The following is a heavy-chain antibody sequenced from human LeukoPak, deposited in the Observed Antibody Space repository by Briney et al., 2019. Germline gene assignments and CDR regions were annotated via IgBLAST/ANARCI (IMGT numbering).Heavy chain of an antibody. CDR1: GGTFSSHA. V-gene: IGHV1-69*01. D-gene: IGHD5-12*01. CDR3: ASLALASRNFFDY. Sequence: SVKVSCRASGGTFSSHAISWVRQAPGQGPEWMGGIIPMFGTGNSAQKFQGRVTITADESTNIAYMKLSSLRSEDTAVYYCASLALASRNFFDYWGQGTLVTVSS. J-gene: IGHJ4*02. CDR2: IIPMFGTG.